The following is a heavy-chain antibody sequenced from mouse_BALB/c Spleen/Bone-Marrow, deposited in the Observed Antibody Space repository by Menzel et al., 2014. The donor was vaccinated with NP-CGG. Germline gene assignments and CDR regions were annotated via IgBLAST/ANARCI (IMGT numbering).Heavy chain of an antibody. CDR3: ARNWVYFDY. Sequence: VQLQQSGAELVKPGAPVKLSCKASGYTFTSYWMNWVKQRPGRGLELIGRIDPSDSETHYNQKFKDKPTLTVDKSSSTAYIQLSSLTSEDSAVYYCARNWVYFDYWGQGTTLTVSS. J-gene: IGHJ2*01. CDR1: GYTFTSYW. CDR2: IDPSDSET. V-gene: IGHV1-69*02. D-gene: IGHD4-1*01.